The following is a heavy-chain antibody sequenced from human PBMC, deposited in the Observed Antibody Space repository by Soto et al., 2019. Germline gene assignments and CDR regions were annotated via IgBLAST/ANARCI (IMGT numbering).Heavy chain of an antibody. Sequence: GGSLSLSCVASGFSFSTYAMAWVRQAPGKGLEWVSVISSRGDKKYYSDSVKGRFTASRDNSKNTLSLQMNSLRAEDTALYYCAKDAGYDSVARDAFDLWGQGTMVTVSS. CDR2: ISSRGDKK. CDR3: AKDAGYDSVARDAFDL. J-gene: IGHJ3*01. D-gene: IGHD3-22*01. CDR1: GFSFSTYA. V-gene: IGHV3-23*01.